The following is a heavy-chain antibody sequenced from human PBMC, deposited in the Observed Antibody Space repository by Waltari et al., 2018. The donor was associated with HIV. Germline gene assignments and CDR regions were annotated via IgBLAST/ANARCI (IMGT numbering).Heavy chain of an antibody. CDR1: GFTFSSFA. J-gene: IGHJ4*02. CDR2: ISGTGART. V-gene: IGHV3-23*01. CDR3: AKDLNGYDRFDY. Sequence: EVQLLESGGGLVQPGGSLRLSCAASGFTFSSFAMSWVRQAPGKGLEWVSAISGTGARTYYADSVKGRFTISRDNSKNTLYLQMNSLRADDTALYYCAKDLNGYDRFDYWGQGTLVTVPP. D-gene: IGHD5-12*01.